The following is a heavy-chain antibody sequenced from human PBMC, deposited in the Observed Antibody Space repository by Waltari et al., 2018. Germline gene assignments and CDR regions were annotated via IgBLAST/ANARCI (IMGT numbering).Heavy chain of an antibody. CDR1: GFTFSSCS. Sequence: EVQLVESGGGRVNPGGSLRLSCAASGFTFSSCSMNWVRRAPGKGLEWVSSISSSSSYIYYADSVKGRFTISRDNAKNSLYLQMNSLRAEDTAVYYCAREQWPRDFFIDYWGQGTLVTVSS. J-gene: IGHJ4*02. D-gene: IGHD6-19*01. CDR3: AREQWPRDFFIDY. CDR2: ISSSSSYI. V-gene: IGHV3-21*01.